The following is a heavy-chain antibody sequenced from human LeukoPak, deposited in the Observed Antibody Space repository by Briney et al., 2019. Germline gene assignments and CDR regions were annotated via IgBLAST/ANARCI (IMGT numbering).Heavy chain of an antibody. CDR2: IYYSGST. CDR1: GGSFSGYY. CDR3: ARERKGGGFDP. Sequence: PSETLSLTCAVYGGSFSGYYWSWIRQPPGKGLEWIGYIYYSGSTYYNPSLKSRVTISVDTSKNQFSLKLSSVTAADTAVYYCARERKGGGFDPWGQGTLVTVSS. J-gene: IGHJ5*02. V-gene: IGHV4-30-4*01. D-gene: IGHD1-26*01.